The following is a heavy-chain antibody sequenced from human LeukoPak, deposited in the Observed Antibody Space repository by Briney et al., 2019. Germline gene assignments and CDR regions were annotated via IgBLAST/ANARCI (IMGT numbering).Heavy chain of an antibody. V-gene: IGHV3-23*01. J-gene: IGHJ4*02. D-gene: IGHD3-9*01. CDR2: ISGSGTTT. CDR1: GFTFSSYG. Sequence: HPGGSLRLSCAASGFTFSSYGMSWVRQAPGKGLEWVSGISGSGTTTQHADSVKGRFTISRDNAKNSLYLQMNSLRAEDTAVYYCARTYYDILTGYNPYFDYWGQGILVTVSS. CDR3: ARTYYDILTGYNPYFDY.